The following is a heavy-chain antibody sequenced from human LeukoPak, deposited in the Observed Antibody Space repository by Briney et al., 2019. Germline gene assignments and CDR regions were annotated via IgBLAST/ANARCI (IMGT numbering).Heavy chain of an antibody. J-gene: IGHJ6*03. V-gene: IGHV1-24*01. CDR3: ASGGWYYGSGSYTGNYYYMDV. Sequence: GASVKVSCKVSGYTLTELSMHWVRQAPGKGLEWMGGFDPEDGETIYAQKFQGRVTMTEDTSTDTAYMELSSLRSEDTAVYYCASGGWYYGSGSYTGNYYYMDVWGKGTTVTISS. CDR2: FDPEDGET. D-gene: IGHD3-10*01. CDR1: GYTLTELS.